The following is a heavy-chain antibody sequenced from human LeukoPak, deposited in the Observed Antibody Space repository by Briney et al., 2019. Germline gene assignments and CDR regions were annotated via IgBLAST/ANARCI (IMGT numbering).Heavy chain of an antibody. CDR1: GYTFTSYG. J-gene: IGHJ3*02. CDR2: ISAYNDNA. V-gene: IGHV1-18*01. CDR3: ARSQLDAFDI. D-gene: IGHD6-13*01. Sequence: ASVKVSCKASGYTFTSYGVSWVRQAPGQGLEWMGWISAYNDNANYSQKFQGRVTMTTDTSTSTAHMELRSLRSDDTAVYYCARSQLDAFDIWGQGTMVTVSS.